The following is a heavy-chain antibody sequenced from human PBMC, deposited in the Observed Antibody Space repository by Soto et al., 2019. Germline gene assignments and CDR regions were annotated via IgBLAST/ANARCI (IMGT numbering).Heavy chain of an antibody. CDR2: ISDDGSTK. CDR1: GFIFSSYP. Sequence: QVQLVESGGGVVQPGRSLRLSCAASGFIFSSYPMHWVRQAPGKGLEWVAVISDDGSTKYYADSVKGRFTISRDNSKNTLYLQMNRLSAEDTAVYYCTRADVTVTLSVFDPWGQGTLVTVSS. V-gene: IGHV3-30-3*01. CDR3: TRADVTVTLSVFDP. D-gene: IGHD4-17*01. J-gene: IGHJ5*02.